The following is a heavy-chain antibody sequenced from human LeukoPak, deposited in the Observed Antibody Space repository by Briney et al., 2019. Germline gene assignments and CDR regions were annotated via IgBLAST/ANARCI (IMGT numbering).Heavy chain of an antibody. Sequence: GASVKVSCTASGYNFNNYAIHWVRQAPGQRFEWMGWINAGNSHTKYSQNLQGRITITRDSSASTVYMELSSLTSEDTAVYYCARGIWSARTVDYYLDYWGQGTLVTVSS. J-gene: IGHJ4*02. CDR3: ARGIWSARTVDYYLDY. CDR1: GYNFNNYA. CDR2: INAGNSHT. V-gene: IGHV1-3*01. D-gene: IGHD2-21*01.